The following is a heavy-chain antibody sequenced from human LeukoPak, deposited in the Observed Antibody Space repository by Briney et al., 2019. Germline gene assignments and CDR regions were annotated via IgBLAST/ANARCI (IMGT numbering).Heavy chain of an antibody. D-gene: IGHD3-22*01. CDR1: GYTFTSYG. V-gene: IGHV1-18*01. CDR3: VRAGYYDSSGYLVQFLNLQTENWFDP. CDR2: ISAYNGNT. Sequence: GASVKVSCKASGYTFTSYGISWVRQAPGQGLEWMGWISAYNGNTNYAQKLQGRVTMTTDTSTSTAYMELRSRRSDDTAVYYCVRAGYYDSSGYLVQFLNLQTENWFDPWGQGTLVTVSS. J-gene: IGHJ5*02.